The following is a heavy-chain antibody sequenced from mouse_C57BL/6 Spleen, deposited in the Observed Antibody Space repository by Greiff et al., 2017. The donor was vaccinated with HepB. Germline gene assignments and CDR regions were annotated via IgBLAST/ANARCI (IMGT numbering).Heavy chain of an antibody. CDR3: ARSSFTTEYYFDY. CDR2: INPSNGGT. V-gene: IGHV1-53*01. J-gene: IGHJ2*01. D-gene: IGHD1-1*01. Sequence: QVQLQQSGTELVKPGASVKLSCKASGYTFTSYWMHWVKQRPGQGLEWIGNINPSNGGTNYNEKFKSKATLTVDKSSSTAYMQLSSLTSEDSAVYYCARSSFTTEYYFDYWGQGTTLTVSS. CDR1: GYTFTSYW.